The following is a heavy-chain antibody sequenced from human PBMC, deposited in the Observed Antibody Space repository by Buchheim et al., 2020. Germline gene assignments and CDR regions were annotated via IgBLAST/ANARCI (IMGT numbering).Heavy chain of an antibody. CDR2: INHSGST. CDR1: GGSFSGYY. J-gene: IGHJ6*03. CDR3: ARLLYDFWSGYYTAYYYYMDV. Sequence: QVQLQQWGAGLLKPSETLSLTCAVYGGSFSGYYWSWIRQPPGKGLEWIGEINHSGSTNYNPFLKSRVTISVDTSKNQFSLKLSSVTAADTAVYYCARLLYDFWSGYYTAYYYYMDVWGKGTT. V-gene: IGHV4-34*01. D-gene: IGHD3-3*01.